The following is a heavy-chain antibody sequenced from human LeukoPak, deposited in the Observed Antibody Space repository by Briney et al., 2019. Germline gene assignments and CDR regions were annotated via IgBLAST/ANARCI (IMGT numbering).Heavy chain of an antibody. J-gene: IGHJ3*02. Sequence: PSETLSLTCTVSGGSISSSNYYWGWIRQPPGKGLEWIGSIFYSGRTYYNPSLRSRVTISVDTSASQFSLKLTSVTAADTAVYYCARELNTSWCIGAFDIWGQGTTVTVSS. CDR1: GGSISSSNYY. D-gene: IGHD2-2*01. CDR2: IFYSGRT. CDR3: ARELNTSWCIGAFDI. V-gene: IGHV4-39*07.